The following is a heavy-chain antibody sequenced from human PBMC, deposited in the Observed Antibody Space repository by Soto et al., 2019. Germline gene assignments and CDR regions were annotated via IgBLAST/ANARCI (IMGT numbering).Heavy chain of an antibody. CDR3: AREQLVPDY. J-gene: IGHJ4*02. CDR2: VYYRGGT. D-gene: IGHD6-6*01. Sequence: SETLSLTCAVPGGSISSSSYFWGWIRQPPGKGLEWIGNVYYRGGTYYNPSLKSRVSISVDTSKNQFSLKLSSVTAADTAVYYCAREQLVPDYWGQGTLVTVSS. CDR1: GGSISSSSYF. V-gene: IGHV4-39*07.